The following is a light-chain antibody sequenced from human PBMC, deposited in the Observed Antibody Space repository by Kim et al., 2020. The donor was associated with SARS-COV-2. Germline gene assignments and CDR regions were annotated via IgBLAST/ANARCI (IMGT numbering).Light chain of an antibody. CDR1: NIGSKS. Sequence: VSVAPGKTARITCGGNNIGSKSVHWYPQKPGQAPVLVIYYDSDRPSGIPERFSGSNSGNTATLTISRVEAGDEADYYCQVWDSSSDHPVFGGGTQLTVL. CDR2: YDS. J-gene: IGLJ3*02. V-gene: IGLV3-21*04. CDR3: QVWDSSSDHPV.